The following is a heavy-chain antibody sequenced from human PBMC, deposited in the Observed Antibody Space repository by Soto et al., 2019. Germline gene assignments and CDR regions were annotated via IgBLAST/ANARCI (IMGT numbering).Heavy chain of an antibody. CDR2: ISGSGGRT. V-gene: IGHV3-23*01. J-gene: IGHJ3*02. CDR1: GFTFSSYA. D-gene: IGHD2-15*01. Sequence: EVQLLESGGGLVQPGGSLRLSCAASGFTFSSYAMSWVRQAPGKGLEWVSTISGSGGRTYYADSVKGRFTISRDNSKNPLYVEMNSLRAEDTAVYYCAKTAGDCSGGSCYSQGFDIWGQGTVVTVSS. CDR3: AKTAGDCSGGSCYSQGFDI.